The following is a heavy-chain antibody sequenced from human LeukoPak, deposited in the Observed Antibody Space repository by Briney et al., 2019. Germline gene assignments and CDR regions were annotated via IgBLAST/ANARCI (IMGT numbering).Heavy chain of an antibody. Sequence: PGGSLRHSCAASGFTFSSYSMNWVRQAPGKGLEWVSYISSSSTTIYYADSVKGRFTISRDNAKNSLYLQINSLRDEDTAVYYCARDAQHLVDLYYYYYYMDVWGKGTTVTVSS. D-gene: IGHD6-13*01. J-gene: IGHJ6*03. CDR1: GFTFSSYS. CDR2: ISSSSTTI. CDR3: ARDAQHLVDLYYYYYYMDV. V-gene: IGHV3-48*02.